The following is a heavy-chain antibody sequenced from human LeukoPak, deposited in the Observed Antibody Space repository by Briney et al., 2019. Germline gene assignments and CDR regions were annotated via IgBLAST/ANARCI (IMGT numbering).Heavy chain of an antibody. V-gene: IGHV3-7*01. D-gene: IGHD2-2*01. CDR2: IKQDGSEK. J-gene: IGHJ5*02. Sequence: GGSLRLSCAASGFTFSSYWMSWVRQAPGKGLEWVANIKQDGSEKYYVDSVKGRFTISRDNAKNSLYLQMNSLRAEDTAVYYCAKRVAVPAANWFDPWGQGTLVTVSS. CDR3: AKRVAVPAANWFDP. CDR1: GFTFSSYW.